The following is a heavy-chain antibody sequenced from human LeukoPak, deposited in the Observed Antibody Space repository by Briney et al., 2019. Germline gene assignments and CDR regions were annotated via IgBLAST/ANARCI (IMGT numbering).Heavy chain of an antibody. V-gene: IGHV4-59*08. CDR3: ARRYGDHNLYSFTY. Sequence: SETLSLTCTVSGDSISSYYWSWIRQPPGEGLEWIGYIYYTGSTNYNPSLKSRLTMSVDTSKNQFSLKLSSVTAADTAVYYCARRYGDHNLYSFTYWGQGTLVTVSS. J-gene: IGHJ4*02. D-gene: IGHD4-17*01. CDR2: IYYTGST. CDR1: GDSISSYY.